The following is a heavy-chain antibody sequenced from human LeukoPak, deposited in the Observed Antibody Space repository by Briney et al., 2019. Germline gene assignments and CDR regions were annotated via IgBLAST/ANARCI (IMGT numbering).Heavy chain of an antibody. J-gene: IGHJ6*03. D-gene: IGHD6-13*01. CDR3: ARDPHVSAAGTSPPPMDV. Sequence: SETLSHTCTVSGGSISSSSYYWGWIRQPPGKGLEWIGSIYYSGSTDYKPSLKSRVTISVDTSKNQYSLKLSSVPAADTAVYSCARDPHVSAAGTSPPPMDVWGKGTTVTVSS. CDR2: IYYSGST. CDR1: GGSISSSSYY. V-gene: IGHV4-39*07.